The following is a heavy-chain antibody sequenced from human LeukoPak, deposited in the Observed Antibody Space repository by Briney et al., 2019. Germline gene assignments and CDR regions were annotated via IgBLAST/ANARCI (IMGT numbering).Heavy chain of an antibody. CDR3: ARDVHGGAFDY. Sequence: GGSLRLSCAASGFTFSSYAMSWVRQVPGKGLEWVANINQDGSAKYYVDSVKGRFTFSRDNAMNSLFLQMNSLRAEDTAVYYCARDVHGGAFDYWGQGTLVTVSS. V-gene: IGHV3-7*01. D-gene: IGHD4-23*01. CDR2: INQDGSAK. CDR1: GFTFSSYA. J-gene: IGHJ4*02.